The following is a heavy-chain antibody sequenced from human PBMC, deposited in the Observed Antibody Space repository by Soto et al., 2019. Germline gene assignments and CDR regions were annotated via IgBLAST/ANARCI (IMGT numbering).Heavy chain of an antibody. CDR2: INAGNGNT. J-gene: IGHJ5*02. V-gene: IGHV1-3*01. CDR3: ARVTLGIKWFDP. Sequence: ASVKVSCKASGYTFTSYAMHWVRQAPGQRLEWMGWINAGNGNTKYSQKFQGRVTITRDTSASTAYMELSSLRSEDTAVYYCARVTLGIKWFDPRSQGTLVTVSS. D-gene: IGHD7-27*01. CDR1: GYTFTSYA.